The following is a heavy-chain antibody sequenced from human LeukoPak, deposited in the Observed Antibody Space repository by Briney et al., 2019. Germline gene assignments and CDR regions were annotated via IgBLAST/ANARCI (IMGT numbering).Heavy chain of an antibody. CDR2: INPSGGST. J-gene: IGHJ4*02. CDR1: GYTFTSYY. V-gene: IGHV1-46*01. Sequence: ASVKVSCKASGYTFTSYYMHWVRQAPGQGLEGMGIINPSGGSTSYAQKFQGRVTMTRDMSTSTVYMELSSLRSEDTAVYYCARAPYYGSGSYSPRFDYWGQGTLVTVSS. CDR3: ARAPYYGSGSYSPRFDY. D-gene: IGHD3-10*01.